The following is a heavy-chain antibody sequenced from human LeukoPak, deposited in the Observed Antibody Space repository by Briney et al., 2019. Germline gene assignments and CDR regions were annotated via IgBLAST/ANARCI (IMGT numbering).Heavy chain of an antibody. V-gene: IGHV3-66*01. CDR3: AREGSGYYGMDV. J-gene: IGHJ6*02. CDR1: GFTVSSNY. Sequence: GGSLRLSCAASGFTVSSNYMSWVRQAPGKGLEWVSVIYSGGSTYYADSVKGRFTISRDNSKNTLYLQMNSLRAEDTAVYSCAREGSGYYGMDVWGQGTTVSVSS. CDR2: IYSGGST.